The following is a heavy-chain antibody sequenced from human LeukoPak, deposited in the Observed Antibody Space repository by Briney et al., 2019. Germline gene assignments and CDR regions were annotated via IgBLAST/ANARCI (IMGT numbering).Heavy chain of an antibody. CDR1: GGSISSSSYY. D-gene: IGHD4-17*01. J-gene: IGHJ3*02. V-gene: IGHV3-23*01. Sequence: ETLSLTCTVSGGSISSSSYYWGWIRQPPGKGLECVSAISGSGGSTYYADSVKGRFTISRDNSKNTLYLQMNSLRAEDTAVYYCARAGDYHDYGFAFDIWGQGTLVTVSS. CDR2: ISGSGGST. CDR3: ARAGDYHDYGFAFDI.